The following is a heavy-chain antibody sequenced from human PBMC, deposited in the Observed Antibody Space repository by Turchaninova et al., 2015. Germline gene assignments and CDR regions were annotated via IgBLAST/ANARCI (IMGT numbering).Heavy chain of an antibody. D-gene: IGHD3-10*01. CDR2: INAGNGNT. V-gene: IGHV1-3*01. Sequence: QVQLVPSGAEVKKPGASVKVSLKASGYTFTRYALHWVRQAPGQRLEWMGWINAGNGNTKYSQKFQGRVTITRDTSASTAYMELSSLRSEDTAVYYCAHGSGSFYWGQGTLVTVSS. CDR1: GYTFTRYA. CDR3: AHGSGSFY. J-gene: IGHJ4*02.